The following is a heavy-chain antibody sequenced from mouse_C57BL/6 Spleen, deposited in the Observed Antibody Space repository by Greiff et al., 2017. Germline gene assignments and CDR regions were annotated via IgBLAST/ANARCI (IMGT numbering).Heavy chain of an antibody. CDR2: IHPNSGST. CDR3: ATYDYDEGATPYAMGC. CDR1: GYTFTSYW. J-gene: IGHJ4*01. Sequence: QVQLQQPGAELVKPGASVKLSCKASGYTFTSYWMTWVKQRPGQGLEWIGMIHPNSGSTNYNEKFKSKATLTVDTSSSTAYMQLSSLTSEDSAVYYCATYDYDEGATPYAMGCRGQGPSVTVSS. V-gene: IGHV1-64*01. D-gene: IGHD2-4*01.